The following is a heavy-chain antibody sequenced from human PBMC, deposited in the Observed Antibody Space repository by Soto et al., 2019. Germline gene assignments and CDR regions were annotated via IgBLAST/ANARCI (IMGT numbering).Heavy chain of an antibody. V-gene: IGHV4-39*01. D-gene: IGHD1-26*01. CDR2: IYYSGST. CDR1: GGSISSSSYY. J-gene: IGHJ4*02. CDR3: ARRGGYPTIDY. Sequence: SETLSLSCTVSGGSISSSSYYWGWIRQPPGKGLEWIGSIYYSGSTYYNPSLKSRVTISVDTSKNQFSLKLSSVTAADTAVYYCARRGGYPTIDYWGQGTLVTVSS.